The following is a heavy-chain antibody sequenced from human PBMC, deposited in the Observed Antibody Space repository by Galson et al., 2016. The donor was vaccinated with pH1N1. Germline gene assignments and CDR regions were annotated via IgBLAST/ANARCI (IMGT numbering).Heavy chain of an antibody. J-gene: IGHJ3*02. CDR1: GNTFSTSW. D-gene: IGHD4-17*01. CDR2: ISLGGSYI. CDR3: ARQNDYGDYRGDAFDS. Sequence: QSGAEVKKPGESLKISCQGSGNTFSTSWIGWVRQMPGKGLEWMGIISLGGSYIRYRPSFQGQVSISADKSINTVYLQWGSLKASDTARYYCARQNDYGDYRGDAFDSWGQGTMVTVSS. V-gene: IGHV5-51*01.